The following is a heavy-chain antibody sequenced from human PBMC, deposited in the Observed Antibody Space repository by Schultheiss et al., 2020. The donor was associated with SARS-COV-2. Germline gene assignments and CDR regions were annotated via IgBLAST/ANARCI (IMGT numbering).Heavy chain of an antibody. CDR2: IYYSGST. D-gene: IGHD3-10*01. CDR3: AYGSGSYYRWGAYYYGMDV. V-gene: IGHV4-59*01. CDR1: GGSISSYF. Sequence: SQTLSLTCTASGGSISSYFWSWIRQPPGKGLEWIGYIYYSGSTNYNPSLKSRVTISVDTSKNQFSLKLSSVAAADTAVYYCAYGSGSYYRWGAYYYGMDVWGQGTTVTVSS. J-gene: IGHJ6*02.